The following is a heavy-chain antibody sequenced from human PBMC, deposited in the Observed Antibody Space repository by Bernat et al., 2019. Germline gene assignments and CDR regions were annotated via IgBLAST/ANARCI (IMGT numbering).Heavy chain of an antibody. CDR3: ARHPATPIGDYYDSSGPKPFDI. V-gene: IGHV4-39*01. CDR2: IYYSGST. Sequence: QLQLQESGPGLVKPSETLSLTCTVSGGSISSSSYYWGWIRQPPGKGLEWIGSIYYSGSTYYNPSLKSRVTISVDTSKNQFSLKLSSVTAADTAVYYCARHPATPIGDYYDSSGPKPFDIWGQGTMVTVSS. D-gene: IGHD3-22*01. CDR1: GGSISSSSYY. J-gene: IGHJ3*02.